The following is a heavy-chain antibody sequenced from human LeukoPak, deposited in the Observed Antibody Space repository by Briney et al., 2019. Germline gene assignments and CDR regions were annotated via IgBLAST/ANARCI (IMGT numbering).Heavy chain of an antibody. V-gene: IGHV1-69*04. CDR3: ARDQDGGGSDY. J-gene: IGHJ4*02. CDR1: GGTFSSYA. Sequence: ASVKVSCKASGGTFSSYAISWVRQAPGQGLEWMGRIIPILGIANYAQKFQGRVTITADKSTSTAYMELSSLRSEDTPVYYCARDQDGGGSDYWGQGTLVTVSS. D-gene: IGHD3-16*01. CDR2: IIPILGIA.